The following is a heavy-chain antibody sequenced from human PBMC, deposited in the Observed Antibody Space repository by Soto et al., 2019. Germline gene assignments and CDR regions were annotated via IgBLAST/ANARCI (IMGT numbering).Heavy chain of an antibody. J-gene: IGHJ6*02. CDR2: INHSGST. V-gene: IGHV4-34*01. CDR3: ARRSNWNYELRPWGYGMDV. D-gene: IGHD1-7*01. CDR1: GGSFSGYY. Sequence: QVQLQQWGAGLLKPSETLSLTCAVYGGSFSGYYWSWIRQPPGKGLEWIGEINHSGSTNYNPSLKSRVTISVDTSKNQFSLKLSSVTAADTAVYYCARRSNWNYELRPWGYGMDVWGQGTTVTVSS.